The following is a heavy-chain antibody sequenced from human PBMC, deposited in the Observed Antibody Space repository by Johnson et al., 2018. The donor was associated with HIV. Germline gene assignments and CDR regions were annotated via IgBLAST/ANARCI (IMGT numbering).Heavy chain of an antibody. D-gene: IGHD5-12*01. CDR2: IWYDGSNK. CDR1: GFTFSSYG. Sequence: QVQLVESGGGVVQPGRSLRLSCAASGFTFSSYGMHWVRQAPGKGLEWVAVIWYDGSNKYYADSVKGRFTISRDNSKNTLYLQMNSLRAEDTAVYYCAKDRTNWGYEAFDIGGQGTFVTVSS. CDR3: AKDRTNWGYEAFDI. V-gene: IGHV3-33*06. J-gene: IGHJ3*02.